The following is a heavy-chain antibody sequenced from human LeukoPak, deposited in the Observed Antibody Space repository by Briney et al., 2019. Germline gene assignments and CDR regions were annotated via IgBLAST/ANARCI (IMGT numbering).Heavy chain of an antibody. CDR1: GGSISSSSYY. CDR3: ARGYTYYDFWSGYKCQYYFDY. J-gene: IGHJ4*02. V-gene: IGHV4-39*01. CDR2: IYYSGST. D-gene: IGHD3-3*01. Sequence: SETLSLTCTVSGGSISSSSYYWGWIRQPPGKGLEWIGSIYYSGSTYYNPSLKSRVTISVDTSKNQFSLKLSSVTAADTAVYYCARGYTYYDFWSGYKCQYYFDYWGQGTLVTVSS.